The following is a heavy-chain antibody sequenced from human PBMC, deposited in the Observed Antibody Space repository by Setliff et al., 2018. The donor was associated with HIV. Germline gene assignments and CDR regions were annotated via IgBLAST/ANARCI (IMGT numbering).Heavy chain of an antibody. Sequence: GESLKISCAASGVIFNNLWMHWVRQVPGKGLVWISDINQDGSDANYAESVRGRFTISRDNAKNSLYLQMNSLRAEDTALYYCARVIAAAGTGGLDIWGQGTMVTVSS. V-gene: IGHV3-74*01. J-gene: IGHJ3*02. CDR3: ARVIAAAGTGGLDI. CDR2: INQDGSDA. D-gene: IGHD6-13*01. CDR1: GVIFNNLW.